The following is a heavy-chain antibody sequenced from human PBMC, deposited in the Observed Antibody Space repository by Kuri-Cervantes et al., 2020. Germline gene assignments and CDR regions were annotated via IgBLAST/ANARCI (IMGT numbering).Heavy chain of an antibody. V-gene: IGHV3-33*01. J-gene: IGHJ4*02. CDR2: IWYDGSNK. CDR1: GFTFSSYG. CDR3: ARVLYDFWSGYHFDY. D-gene: IGHD3-3*01. Sequence: GESLKISCAASGFTFSSYGMHWVRQAPGKGLEWVAVIWYDGSNKYYADSVKGRFTISRDNSKNTLCLQMNSLRAEDTAVYYCARVLYDFWSGYHFDYWGQGTLVTVSS.